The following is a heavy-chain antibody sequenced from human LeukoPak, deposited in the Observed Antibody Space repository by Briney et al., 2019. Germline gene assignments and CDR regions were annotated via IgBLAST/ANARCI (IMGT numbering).Heavy chain of an antibody. V-gene: IGHV5-51*01. CDR3: ARHTLTGAVAGTADY. D-gene: IGHD6-19*01. CDR1: GYSFTSYW. Sequence: GESLKISCKGSGYSFTSYWIGWVRQMPGKGLEWMGIIYPGDSDTRYSPSFQGQVTISADKSISTAYLQWSSLKASDTAMYYCARHTLTGAVAGTADYWGQETLVTVSS. CDR2: IYPGDSDT. J-gene: IGHJ4*02.